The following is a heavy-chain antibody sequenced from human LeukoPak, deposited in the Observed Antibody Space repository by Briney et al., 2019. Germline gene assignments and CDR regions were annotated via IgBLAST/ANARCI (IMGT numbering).Heavy chain of an antibody. CDR2: ISSSSSYI. CDR3: ARGYSSSCFDY. J-gene: IGHJ4*02. Sequence: GGSLRLSCAASGFTFSSYSMNWVRQAPGKGLGWVSSISSSSSYIYYADSVKGRFTISRDNAKNSLYLQMNSLRAEDTAVYYCARGYSSSCFDYWGQGTLVTVSS. V-gene: IGHV3-21*01. CDR1: GFTFSSYS. D-gene: IGHD6-13*01.